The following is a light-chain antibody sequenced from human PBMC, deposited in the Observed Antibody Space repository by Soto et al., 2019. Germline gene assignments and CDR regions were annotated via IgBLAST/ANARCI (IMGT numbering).Light chain of an antibody. CDR1: SSDVGGYDY. J-gene: IGLJ2*01. CDR3: SPYTTIGTYVL. CDR2: DVT. Sequence: QSALTQPASVSGSPGQSITISCTGTSSDVGGYDYVSWYQQHPGKAPKLMIYDVTNRPSGVSNRFSGSKSGNTASLTISGLQAEDEADYFCSPYTTIGTYVLFGGGTKLTVL. V-gene: IGLV2-14*01.